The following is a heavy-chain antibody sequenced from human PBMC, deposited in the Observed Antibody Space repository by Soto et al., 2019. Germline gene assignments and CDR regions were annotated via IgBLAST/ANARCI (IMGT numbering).Heavy chain of an antibody. CDR3: AIVRVADSALDH. D-gene: IGHD3-10*02. V-gene: IGHV3-30*06. CDR2: ISYDGSDI. Sequence: QVQLVESGGGVVQPGRSLRLSCVGSGFIFSNYGMHWVRQAPGKGLEWVAFISYDGSDILYADSVKGRVTISRDNSKSTLFLHMNRPTAEDTAIYFCAIVRVADSALDHWGQGTLVTVSS. J-gene: IGHJ4*02. CDR1: GFIFSNYG.